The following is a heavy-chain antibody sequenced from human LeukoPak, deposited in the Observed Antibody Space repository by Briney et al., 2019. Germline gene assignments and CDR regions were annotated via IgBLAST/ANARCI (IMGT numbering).Heavy chain of an antibody. CDR1: GYTYSDYN. CDR2: INPASGVT. V-gene: IGHV1-2*06. D-gene: IGHD3-16*01. CDR3: ARFDLVYRRNLVFGDY. Sequence: ASVKVSCKASGYTYSDYNLYWVRQAPGQGLEWMGRINPASGVTNSAQRFQGRVTMTRDTSLSTAYMELSRLTSDDTALYYCARFDLVYRRNLVFGDYWGQGTLVTVSS. J-gene: IGHJ4*02.